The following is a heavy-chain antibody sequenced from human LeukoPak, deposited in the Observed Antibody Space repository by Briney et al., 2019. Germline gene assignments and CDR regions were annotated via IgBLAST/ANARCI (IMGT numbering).Heavy chain of an antibody. V-gene: IGHV3-53*01. CDR2: IYSGGST. D-gene: IGHD3-22*01. J-gene: IGHJ4*02. Sequence: GGSLRLSCAASGFTFSSYSMNWVRQAPGKGLEWVSVIYSGGSTYYADSVKGRFTISRDNSKNTLYLQMNSLRAEDTAVYYCARDYYDSSGYYWGDYWGQGTLVTVSS. CDR3: ARDYYDSSGYYWGDY. CDR1: GFTFSSYS.